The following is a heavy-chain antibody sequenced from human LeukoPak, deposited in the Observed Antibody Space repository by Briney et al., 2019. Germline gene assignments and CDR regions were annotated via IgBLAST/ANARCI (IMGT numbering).Heavy chain of an antibody. V-gene: IGHV3-15*01. CDR1: GFTFGNAW. CDR2: IKSKTDGATT. Sequence: PGGSLRLSCAASGFTFGNAWMTWVRQAPGKGLEWVGRIKSKTDGATTDYAAPVKGRFTISRDDSENTLYLQMNSLKTEDAAVYYCGNRPGRSSWISFDYWDQGTLVTVSS. CDR3: GNRPGRSSWISFDY. D-gene: IGHD6-13*01. J-gene: IGHJ4*02.